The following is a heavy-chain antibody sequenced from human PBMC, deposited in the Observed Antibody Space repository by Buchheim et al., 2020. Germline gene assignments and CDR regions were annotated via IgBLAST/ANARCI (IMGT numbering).Heavy chain of an antibody. CDR3: ARDRCSSTSCYRYYGIDV. D-gene: IGHD2-2*01. CDR1: GFTFSSYW. Sequence: EVQLVESGGGLVQPGGSLRLSCAASGFTFSSYWMSWVRQAPGKGLEWVANIKQDGSEKYYVDSVKGRFTISRDNAKNSLYLQMNSLRAEDTAVYYCARDRCSSTSCYRYYGIDVWGQGTT. V-gene: IGHV3-7*01. J-gene: IGHJ6*02. CDR2: IKQDGSEK.